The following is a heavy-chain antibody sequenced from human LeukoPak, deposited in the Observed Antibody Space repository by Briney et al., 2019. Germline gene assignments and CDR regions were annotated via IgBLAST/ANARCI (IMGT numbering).Heavy chain of an antibody. Sequence: GGSLRLSCAASGFTFNCCSMSWVRQAPGKGLEWVSVIYSGGSTYYADSVKGRFTISRDNSKNTLYLQMNSLRAEDTAVYYCAGGARRQQPFDYWGQGTLVTVSS. J-gene: IGHJ4*02. V-gene: IGHV3-66*01. CDR2: IYSGGST. CDR1: GFTFNCCS. CDR3: AGGARRQQPFDY. D-gene: IGHD6-13*01.